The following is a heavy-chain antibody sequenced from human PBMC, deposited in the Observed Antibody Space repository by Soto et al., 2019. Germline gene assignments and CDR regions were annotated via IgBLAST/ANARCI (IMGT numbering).Heavy chain of an antibody. CDR2: INTDGSNS. V-gene: IGHV3-74*01. CDR3: ARAAYGSSWYADF. D-gene: IGHD6-13*01. J-gene: IGHJ4*02. CDR1: GFTFSRYW. Sequence: PGGSLRLSCAASGFTFSRYWMHWVRQSPEKGLVWVSHINTDGSNSNYADSVKGRFTISRDNAKNTLYLQMDGLEAEDTALYYCARAAYGSSWYADFWGQGTLVTVSS.